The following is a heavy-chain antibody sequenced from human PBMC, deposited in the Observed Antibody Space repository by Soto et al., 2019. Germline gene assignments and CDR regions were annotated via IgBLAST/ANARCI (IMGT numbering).Heavy chain of an antibody. J-gene: IGHJ4*02. V-gene: IGHV4-34*01. Sequence: SETLSLTCAVYGGSFSGYYWSWIRQPPGKGLEWIGEINHSGSTNYNPSLKSRVTISVDTSKNQFSLKLSSVTAADTAVYYCAREFTMVRGAPRYRTFYFDYWGQGTLVTVSS. CDR3: AREFTMVRGAPRYRTFYFDY. D-gene: IGHD3-10*01. CDR1: GGSFSGYY. CDR2: INHSGST.